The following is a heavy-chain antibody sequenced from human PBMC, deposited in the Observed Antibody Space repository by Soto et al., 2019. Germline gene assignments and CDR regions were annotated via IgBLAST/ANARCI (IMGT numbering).Heavy chain of an antibody. CDR3: AREREFHSSGWYVFDY. J-gene: IGHJ4*02. CDR1: GYTFTSYG. V-gene: IGHV1-18*04. CDR2: ISAYNGNT. D-gene: IGHD6-19*01. Sequence: QVQLVQSGAEVKKPGASVKVSCKASGYTFTSYGIGWVRQAPGQGLEWMGWISAYNGNTNYAQKLQGRVTMTTDTSTSTAYMELRSLRSDDTAVYYCAREREFHSSGWYVFDYWGQGTLVTVSS.